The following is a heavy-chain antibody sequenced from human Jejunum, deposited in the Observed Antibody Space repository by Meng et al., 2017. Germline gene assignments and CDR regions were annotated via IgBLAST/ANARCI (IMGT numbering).Heavy chain of an antibody. CDR1: GFTFVSYA. CDR2: ITAGNGNT. Sequence: QVQLVQAGAEVKKPGASVPVSCNASGFTFVSYAIYWVRQAPGQGLEWMGWITAGNGNTKYSQNFQGRVTITRDTSASTAYMELSSLRSEDTAVYYCARDMPYSSGSFDYWGQGTLVTVSS. V-gene: IGHV1-3*01. CDR3: ARDMPYSSGSFDY. D-gene: IGHD3-10*01. J-gene: IGHJ4*02.